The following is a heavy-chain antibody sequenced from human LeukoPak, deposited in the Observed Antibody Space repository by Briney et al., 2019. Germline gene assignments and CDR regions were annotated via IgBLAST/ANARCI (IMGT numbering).Heavy chain of an antibody. J-gene: IGHJ4*02. V-gene: IGHV1-2*02. CDR3: ANLGKYCRGFSCYK. CDR2: INPNSGGT. Sequence: ASVKVSCKASGYTFTSYGISWVRQAPGQGLEWMGWINPNSGGTNYAQKFQGRVTMTRDTSISTAYMELSRLRSDDTAVYYCANLGKYCRGFSCYKWGQGTLVTVSS. D-gene: IGHD2-2*02. CDR1: GYTFTSYG.